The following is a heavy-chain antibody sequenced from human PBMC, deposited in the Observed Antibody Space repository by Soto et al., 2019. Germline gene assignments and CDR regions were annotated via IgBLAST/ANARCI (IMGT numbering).Heavy chain of an antibody. CDR3: ARGRRNYYGSRQYYYYYGMDV. V-gene: IGHV1-69*01. CDR1: GGTFSSYA. D-gene: IGHD3-10*01. Sequence: QVQLVQSGAEVKKPGSSVKVSCKASGGTFSSYAISWVRQAPGQGLEWMGGIIPIFGTANYAQKFQGRVTITADESTRTAYMELSSLRSEDTAVYYCARGRRNYYGSRQYYYYYGMDVWGQGTTVTVSS. J-gene: IGHJ6*02. CDR2: IIPIFGTA.